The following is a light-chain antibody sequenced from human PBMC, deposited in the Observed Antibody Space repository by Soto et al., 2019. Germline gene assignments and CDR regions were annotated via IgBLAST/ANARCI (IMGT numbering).Light chain of an antibody. J-gene: IGKJ3*01. CDR3: QQYGTSPIFS. CDR1: QSVRSSY. Sequence: NVLTQSPGTLSLSPGERAALSCRSSQSVRSSYFAWYQQKPGQAPRLLIYGASSRATGIPDRFTVSGSGTDFTLTISRLEPEDFAVYYCQQYGTSPIFSSGPGTKVDI. V-gene: IGKV3-20*01. CDR2: GAS.